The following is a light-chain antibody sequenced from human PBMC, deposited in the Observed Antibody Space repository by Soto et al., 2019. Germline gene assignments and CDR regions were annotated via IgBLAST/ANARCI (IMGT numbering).Light chain of an antibody. CDR3: QQSYTIPLT. J-gene: IGKJ4*01. CDR1: QSISNF. CDR2: AAS. V-gene: IGKV1-39*01. Sequence: DIQMIQSPSSLSASVGDRVTITCRASQSISNFLNWYQQKPGKAPKVLIYAASTLSSGVPSRFSGSGSGTDFTLTISSLQPEDFATYYCQQSYTIPLTFGGGTKVDIK.